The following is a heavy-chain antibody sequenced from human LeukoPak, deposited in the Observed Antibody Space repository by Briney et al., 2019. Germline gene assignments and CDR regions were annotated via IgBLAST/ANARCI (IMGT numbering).Heavy chain of an antibody. CDR3: ARESISRHRDFDY. D-gene: IGHD2-2*01. Sequence: PGGSLRLSCAASGFTFSGYSMNWVRQAPGKGLEWLSYISSGSRTIYYADSVKGRFTVSRDNAKNSLYLQMNSLRAEDTAVYYCARESISRHRDFDYWGQGALVTVSS. CDR1: GFTFSGYS. J-gene: IGHJ4*02. CDR2: ISSGSRTI. V-gene: IGHV3-48*01.